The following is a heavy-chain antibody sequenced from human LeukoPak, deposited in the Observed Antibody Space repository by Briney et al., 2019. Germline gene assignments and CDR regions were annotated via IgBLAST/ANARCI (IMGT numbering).Heavy chain of an antibody. J-gene: IGHJ4*02. CDR2: IYHSGST. CDR3: PRVNEQTTSAPFDY. V-gene: IGHV4-4*02. CDR1: GGSISSSNW. D-gene: IGHD1-7*01. Sequence: SGTLSLTCAVSGGSISSSNWWSGVRPPPGKGVEWIGEIYHSGSTNYNPSLKSRVTIAGDKSKNQFSLKLSSVTAADPPVYYCPRVNEQTTSAPFDYWGQGTLVTVSS.